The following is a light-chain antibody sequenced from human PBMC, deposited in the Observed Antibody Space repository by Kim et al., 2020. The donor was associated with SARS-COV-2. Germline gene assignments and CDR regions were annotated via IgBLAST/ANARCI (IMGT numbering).Light chain of an antibody. V-gene: IGLV1-36*01. CDR1: SSNIGNNA. J-gene: IGLJ1*01. CDR2: YDD. Sequence: RHSVTISCSGSSSNIGNNAVNWYQQLPGKAPKLLIYYDDLLPSGVSDRFSGSKSGTSASLAISGLQSEDEADYYCAAWDDSLNGYVFGTGTKVTVL. CDR3: AAWDDSLNGYV.